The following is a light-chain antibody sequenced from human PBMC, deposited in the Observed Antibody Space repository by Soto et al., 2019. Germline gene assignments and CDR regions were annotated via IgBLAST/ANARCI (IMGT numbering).Light chain of an antibody. J-gene: IGKJ4*01. CDR1: QSVSSSY. CDR3: QQYGSSLLT. CDR2: GAS. V-gene: IGKV3-20*01. Sequence: EIVLTQSPGTLSLSPGESATLSCRASQSVSSSYLAWYQQKPGQAPRLLIYGASSRATGIPDRFSGSGSGTDFTLTISRLEPEDFAVYYCQQYGSSLLTFGGGTKVDIK.